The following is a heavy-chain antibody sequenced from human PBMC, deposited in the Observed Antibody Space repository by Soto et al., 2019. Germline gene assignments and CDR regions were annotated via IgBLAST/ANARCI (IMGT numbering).Heavy chain of an antibody. CDR2: ISGGGGST. CDR1: GFTFTTYA. V-gene: IGHV3-23*01. CDR3: AKGGGVRVVDAFDV. J-gene: IGHJ3*01. D-gene: IGHD2-8*01. Sequence: EVQLLESGGGLVQPGGSLRLSCAASGFTFTTYAMTWVRQAPGKGLEWVSSISGGGGSTYYADSVKGRFTISRDNSKNTLYLQMNGLRAEDTAVYYCAKGGGVRVVDAFDVWGQGTMVTVSS.